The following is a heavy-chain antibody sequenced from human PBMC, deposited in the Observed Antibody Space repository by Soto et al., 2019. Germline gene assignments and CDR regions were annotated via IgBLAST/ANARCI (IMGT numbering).Heavy chain of an antibody. CDR1: GYTFTSYA. CDR2: INAGNGNT. Sequence: QVQLVQSGAEVKKPGASVKVSCKASGYTFTSYAMHWVRQAPGQRLEWMGWINAGNGNTKYSQKFQGRVTITRDTSASTAYMELSSLRSEDTAVYYGARDGAVAGNSNFDYWGQGTLVTVSS. V-gene: IGHV1-3*01. J-gene: IGHJ4*02. D-gene: IGHD6-19*01. CDR3: ARDGAVAGNSNFDY.